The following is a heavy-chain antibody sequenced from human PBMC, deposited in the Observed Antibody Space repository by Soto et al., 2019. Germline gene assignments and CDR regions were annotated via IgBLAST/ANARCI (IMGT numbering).Heavy chain of an antibody. CDR2: IYYSGST. Sequence: SETLSLTCTVSGGSLRGYSWSWIRQPPGKGLEWIGYIYYSGSTNYNPSLKSRVTISVDTSKNQFSLKLNSMTAADTAVYYCARHNYGSGSTYFDYWGQGTLVTVS. D-gene: IGHD3-10*01. CDR3: ARHNYGSGSTYFDY. CDR1: GGSLRGYS. J-gene: IGHJ4*02. V-gene: IGHV4-59*08.